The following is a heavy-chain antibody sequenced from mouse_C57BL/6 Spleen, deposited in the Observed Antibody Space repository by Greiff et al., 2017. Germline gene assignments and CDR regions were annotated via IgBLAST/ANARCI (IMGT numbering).Heavy chain of an antibody. CDR1: GYTFTSYG. V-gene: IGHV1-81*01. CDR3: ARPSDSSGRYYAMDY. Sequence: QVQLQQSGAELARPGASVKLSCKASGYTFTSYGISWVKQRTGQGLEWIGEIYPRSGNTYYNEKFKGKATLTADKSSSTAYMELRSLTSEDSAVYFCARPSDSSGRYYAMDYWGQGTSVTVSS. D-gene: IGHD3-2*02. J-gene: IGHJ4*01. CDR2: IYPRSGNT.